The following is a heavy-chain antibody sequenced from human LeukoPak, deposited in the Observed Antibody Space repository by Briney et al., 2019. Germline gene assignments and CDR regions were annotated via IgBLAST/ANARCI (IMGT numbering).Heavy chain of an antibody. D-gene: IGHD3-16*02. Sequence: SETLSLTCTVSGGSISSSSYYWGWIRQPPGKGLEWIGSIYYSGSTYYNPSLKSRVTISVDTSKNQFSLKLSSVTAADTAVYYCARDSDYVWGSYRPLYDYWGQGTLVTVSS. J-gene: IGHJ4*02. V-gene: IGHV4-39*07. CDR2: IYYSGST. CDR3: ARDSDYVWGSYRPLYDY. CDR1: GGSISSSSYY.